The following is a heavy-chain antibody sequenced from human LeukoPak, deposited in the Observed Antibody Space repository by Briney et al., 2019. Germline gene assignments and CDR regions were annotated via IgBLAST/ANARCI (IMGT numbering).Heavy chain of an antibody. CDR3: ATEIRWKGH. CDR2: MKPNSGNT. V-gene: IGHV1-8*01. CDR1: GYTFTNYD. D-gene: IGHD4-23*01. J-gene: IGHJ1*01. Sequence: ASVKVSCKASGYTFTNYDINWVRQATGQGLEWMGYMKPNSGNTGYAQKFQGRVTMTRDTSISTAYMELSSLTSEDTAVYYCATEIRWKGHWGQGTLVTVSS.